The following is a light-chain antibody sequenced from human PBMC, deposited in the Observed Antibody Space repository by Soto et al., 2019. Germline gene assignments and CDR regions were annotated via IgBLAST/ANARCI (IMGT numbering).Light chain of an antibody. CDR2: QDS. V-gene: IGLV3-1*01. Sequence: SYELTQPPSVSVSPGQTASITCSGDYLGDKYVSWYQQKPGQSPVLVIYQDSKRPSGIPERFSGSNSGNTATLTISGTQAMDEADYCCQAWDNSSDVFGTGTKLTVL. CDR1: YLGDKY. CDR3: QAWDNSSDV. J-gene: IGLJ1*01.